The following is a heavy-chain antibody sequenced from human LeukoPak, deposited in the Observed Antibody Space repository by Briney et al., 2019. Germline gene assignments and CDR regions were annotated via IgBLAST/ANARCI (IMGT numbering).Heavy chain of an antibody. Sequence: GSLRLSPAASVVTFSGEAMNSGGQALGQGLEWVSTISDPHGGSQTHYADSVKGRFTISRDDFQNTVDLQMGSRRARDTPAHNCSTRLQHHLLYWAQGTQVTVSS. D-gene: IGHD2-15*01. CDR1: VVTFSGEA. CDR2: ISDPHGGSQT. V-gene: IGHV3-23*01. CDR3: STRLQHHLLY. J-gene: IGHJ4*02.